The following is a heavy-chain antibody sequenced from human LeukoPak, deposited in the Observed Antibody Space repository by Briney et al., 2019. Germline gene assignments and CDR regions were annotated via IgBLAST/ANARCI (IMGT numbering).Heavy chain of an antibody. V-gene: IGHV4-34*01. D-gene: IGHD3-22*01. CDR3: AREVEYFDSSGHRPHAFDL. CDR1: GGSFSGYY. CDR2: INHSGST. Sequence: SETLSLTCAVYGGSFSGYYWSWIRQPPGKGLEWIGEINHSGSTNYNPSLKSRVTISVDTSKNQFSLKLNSVTSADTAVYYCAREVEYFDSSGHRPHAFDLWGQGTVVIVSS. J-gene: IGHJ3*01.